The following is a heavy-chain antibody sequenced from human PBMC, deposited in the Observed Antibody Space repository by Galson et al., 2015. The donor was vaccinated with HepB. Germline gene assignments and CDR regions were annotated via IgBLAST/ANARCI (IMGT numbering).Heavy chain of an antibody. CDR2: INHSGST. J-gene: IGHJ5*02. CDR1: GGSFSGYY. V-gene: IGHV4-34*01. Sequence: TLSLTCAVYGGSFSGYYWSWIHQPPGKGLEWIGEINHSGSTNYNPSLKSRVTISVDTSKNQFSLKLSSVTAADTAVYYCARGRDTAMVIRFYNWFDPWGQGTLVTVSS. D-gene: IGHD5-18*01. CDR3: ARGRDTAMVIRFYNWFDP.